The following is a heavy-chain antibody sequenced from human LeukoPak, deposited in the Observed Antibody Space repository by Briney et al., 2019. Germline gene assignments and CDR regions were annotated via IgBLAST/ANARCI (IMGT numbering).Heavy chain of an antibody. V-gene: IGHV4-39*01. CDR1: GVSISSSNYH. CDR2: IYYSGST. D-gene: IGHD6-19*01. J-gene: IGHJ4*02. CDR3: ARLVAVAGEDY. Sequence: SETLSLTCTVSGVSISSSNYHWGWIRQPPGKGLEWIGSIYYSGSTYYNPSLKSRVTMSVDTAKKQFSLKLSSVTAADTAVYYCARLVAVAGEDYWGQGTLVTVSS.